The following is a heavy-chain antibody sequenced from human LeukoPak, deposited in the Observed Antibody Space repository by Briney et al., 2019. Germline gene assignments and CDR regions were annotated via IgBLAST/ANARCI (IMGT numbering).Heavy chain of an antibody. J-gene: IGHJ4*02. V-gene: IGHV1-46*01. D-gene: IGHD6-19*01. Sequence: GASVKVSCKASGYTFTNYYMHWVRQAPGQGLEWMGIINPSGGSTNYAQKFQGRVTMTRNTSISTAYMELSSLRSEDTAVYYCARGVSVQNWFIIAVARPYYFDYWGQGTLVTVSS. CDR1: GYTFTNYY. CDR3: ARGVSVQNWFIIAVARPYYFDY. CDR2: INPSGGST.